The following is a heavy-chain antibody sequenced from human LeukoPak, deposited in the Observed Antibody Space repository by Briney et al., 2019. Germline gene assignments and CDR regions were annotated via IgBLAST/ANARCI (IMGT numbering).Heavy chain of an antibody. D-gene: IGHD3-10*01. CDR1: GYTFTSYG. J-gene: IGHJ6*02. V-gene: IGHV1-18*01. Sequence: GASVKVSCKASGYTFTSYGISWVRQAPGQGLEWMGWISAYNGNTNYAQKLQGRVTMTTDTSTSTAYMELRSLRSDDTAVYYCARELLLWFGESYGMDVWGQGTTVTASS. CDR3: ARELLLWFGESYGMDV. CDR2: ISAYNGNT.